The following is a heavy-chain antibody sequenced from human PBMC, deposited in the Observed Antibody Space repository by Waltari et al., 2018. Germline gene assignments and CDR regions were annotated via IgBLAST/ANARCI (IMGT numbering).Heavy chain of an antibody. J-gene: IGHJ4*02. D-gene: IGHD3-22*01. Sequence: EVQLVESGGALIQPGRSLKLSCAASGFKFDDYAMHWVRQVPGKGLEWVSGITWNSGAIDYADSVKGRFTISRDSSKNTVLLQMNMLRVDDTAVYYCAAYGGYSYWGQGTLVTVSS. CDR1: GFKFDDYA. V-gene: IGHV3-9*01. CDR3: AAYGGYSY. CDR2: ITWNSGAI.